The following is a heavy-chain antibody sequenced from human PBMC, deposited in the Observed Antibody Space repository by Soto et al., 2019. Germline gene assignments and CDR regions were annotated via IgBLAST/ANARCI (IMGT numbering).Heavy chain of an antibody. D-gene: IGHD3-10*01. Sequence: GGSLRLSCAASGFSFSSYAMNWVRQAPGKGLEWVSTISGSVASTDYACSVKGRFTISRDNSRNTLYLQMNSLRAEDTAVYYCAKDRGSGSNFYYYYMDVWGKGTTVTVSS. CDR3: AKDRGSGSNFYYYYMDV. CDR1: GFSFSSYA. V-gene: IGHV3-23*01. J-gene: IGHJ6*03. CDR2: ISGSVAST.